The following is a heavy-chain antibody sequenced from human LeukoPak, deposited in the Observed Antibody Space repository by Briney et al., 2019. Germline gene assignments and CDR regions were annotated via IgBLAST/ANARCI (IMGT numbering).Heavy chain of an antibody. CDR3: ARWASKGGMDV. Sequence: GGSLRLSCAASGFTFDDYGMSWVRHVSGKGLDWVSGINWNGGSTGYADSVKGRFTISRDNAKNSLYLQMNSLRAEDTALYYCARWASKGGMDVWGKGTTVTVSS. CDR2: INWNGGST. CDR1: GFTFDDYG. J-gene: IGHJ6*04. V-gene: IGHV3-20*04. D-gene: IGHD3-16*01.